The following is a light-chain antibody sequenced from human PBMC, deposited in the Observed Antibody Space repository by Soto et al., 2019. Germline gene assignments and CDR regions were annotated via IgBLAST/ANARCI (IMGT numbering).Light chain of an antibody. J-gene: IGKJ1*01. CDR3: QQSYSTPWT. Sequence: DIQMTQSPSSLSASLGDRVTITCRTSQTIGSSLHWYQQKPGKAPKLLIYAISNLQSGVPSRFSGSGSGTDFTLTISSLQPEDFATYHCQQSYSTPWTFGQGTKVDIK. CDR1: QTIGSS. CDR2: AIS. V-gene: IGKV1-39*01.